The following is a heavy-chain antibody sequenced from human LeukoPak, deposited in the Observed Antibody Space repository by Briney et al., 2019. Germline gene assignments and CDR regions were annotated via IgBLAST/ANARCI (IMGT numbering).Heavy chain of an antibody. D-gene: IGHD6-13*01. Sequence: GGPLRLSCAASGFTFSSHWMHWVRQAPGMGLAWVSRINIDGSGTTYADSVKGRFTISRDNAKNTLYLQMNSLRVEDTAVYYCARRSAAAANGGFDYWGQGTLVTVSS. CDR1: GFTFSSHW. CDR3: ARRSAAAANGGFDY. J-gene: IGHJ4*02. CDR2: INIDGSGT. V-gene: IGHV3-74*01.